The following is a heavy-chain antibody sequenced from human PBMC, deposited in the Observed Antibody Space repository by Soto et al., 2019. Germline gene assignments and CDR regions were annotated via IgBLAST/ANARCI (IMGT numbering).Heavy chain of an antibody. CDR3: ARQSSGSGSYRSDY. D-gene: IGHD3-10*01. J-gene: IGHJ4*02. Sequence: SETLSLTCTVSGGSISSSSYYWGWIRQPPGKGLEWIGSIYYSGSTYYNPSLKSRVTISVDTSKNQFSLKLGSVTAADTAVYYCARQSSGSGSYRSDYWGQGTRVSVSS. CDR2: IYYSGST. CDR1: GGSISSSSYY. V-gene: IGHV4-39*01.